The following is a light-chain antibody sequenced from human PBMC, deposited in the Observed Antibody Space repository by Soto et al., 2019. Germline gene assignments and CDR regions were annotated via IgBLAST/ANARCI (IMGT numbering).Light chain of an antibody. CDR3: LLDFRYFWA. J-gene: IGKJ1*01. V-gene: IGKV1-6*01. Sequence: AIQMTQSPSSLSASVGDRVTITCRASQGIRIDLGWYQQKPGKVPKLLIYAASILQSGVPSRFSGSGSGTDFTLTISSLQPEDFATYYCLLDFRYFWAFGQGTKVEIK. CDR1: QGIRID. CDR2: AAS.